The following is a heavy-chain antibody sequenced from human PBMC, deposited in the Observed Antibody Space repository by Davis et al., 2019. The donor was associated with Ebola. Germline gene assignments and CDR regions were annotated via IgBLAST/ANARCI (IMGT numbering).Heavy chain of an antibody. Sequence: AASVKVSCKTSGYTFSGYAISWVRQAPGQGLEWIGRINVYNGHTNYAQNLQGRVTMTTDTSTRTAYMEVRSLRYDDTAVYYCARAVTMVLPSGWFDPWGQGTLVTVSS. D-gene: IGHD3-10*01. CDR3: ARAVTMVLPSGWFDP. V-gene: IGHV1-18*01. CDR2: INVYNGHT. J-gene: IGHJ5*02. CDR1: GYTFSGYA.